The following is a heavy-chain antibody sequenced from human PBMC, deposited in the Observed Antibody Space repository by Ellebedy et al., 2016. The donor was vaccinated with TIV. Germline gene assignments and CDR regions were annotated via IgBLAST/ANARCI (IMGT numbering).Heavy chain of an antibody. CDR3: ARGSGNDFWSGYAPRWYYMDV. CDR1: GGSISSYY. J-gene: IGHJ6*03. D-gene: IGHD3-3*01. V-gene: IGHV4-59*01. CDR2: IYYSGST. Sequence: SETLSLXXTVSGGSISSYYWSWIRQPPGKGLEWIGYIYYSGSTNYNPSLKSRVTISVDTSKNQFSLKLSSVTAADTAVYYCARGSGNDFWSGYAPRWYYMDVWGKGTTVTVSS.